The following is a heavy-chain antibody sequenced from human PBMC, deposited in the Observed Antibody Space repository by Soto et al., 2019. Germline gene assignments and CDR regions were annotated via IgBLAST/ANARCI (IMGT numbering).Heavy chain of an antibody. J-gene: IGHJ3*02. CDR3: ARVELGGLLNALDI. V-gene: IGHV4-31*11. CDR1: CTSNASPTFY. D-gene: IGHD1-26*01. Sequence: TLYLTCVILCTSNASPTFYWMSIRQHPWKGLEWIGYIYFSGSTFYNESLKSRVTISVDTSKNQFSLKLSSVTAADTAVYYCARVELGGLLNALDIWGQGTMVT. CDR2: IYFSGST.